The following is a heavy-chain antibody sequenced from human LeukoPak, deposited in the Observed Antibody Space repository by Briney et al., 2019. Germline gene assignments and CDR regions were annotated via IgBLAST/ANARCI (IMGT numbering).Heavy chain of an antibody. CDR3: ARELSGYDPPDY. CDR1: GYTFTRYY. D-gene: IGHD5-12*01. CDR2: MNPNSGNT. J-gene: IGHJ4*02. Sequence: EASVKVSCKASGYTFTRYYMHWVRQATGQGLEWMGWMNPNSGNTGYAQKFQGRVTMTTDTSTSTAYMELRSLRSDDTAVYYCARELSGYDPPDYWGQGTLVTVSS. V-gene: IGHV1-8*01.